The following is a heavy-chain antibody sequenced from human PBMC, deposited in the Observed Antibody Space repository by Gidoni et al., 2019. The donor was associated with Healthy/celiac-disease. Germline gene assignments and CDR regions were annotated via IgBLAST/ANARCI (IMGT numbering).Heavy chain of an antibody. J-gene: IGHJ6*02. V-gene: IGHV3-53*01. CDR3: ARESYYYGSGSRDYGMDV. CDR1: GFPLSSNY. D-gene: IGHD3-10*01. CDR2: IYSGGST. Sequence: VQLVESGGGLIQPGGSLRLSCAASGFPLSSNYMSWVRQAPGKGLEWVSVIYSGGSTYYADSVKGRFTISRDNSKNTLYLQMNSLRAEDTAVYYCARESYYYGSGSRDYGMDVWGQGTTVTVSS.